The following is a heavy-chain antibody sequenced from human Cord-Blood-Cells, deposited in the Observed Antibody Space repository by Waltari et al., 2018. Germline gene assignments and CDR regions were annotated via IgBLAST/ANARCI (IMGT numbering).Heavy chain of an antibody. J-gene: IGHJ4*02. Sequence: QVQLQQWGAGLLKPSETLSLTCAVYGGSFSGYYWSWILQPPGKGLEWIGEINHSGSTNYNPSLKSRVTISVDTSKNQFSLKLSSVTAADTAVYYCARRGDGDYRYYFDYWGQGTLVTVSS. CDR2: INHSGST. D-gene: IGHD4-17*01. CDR1: GGSFSGYY. V-gene: IGHV4-34*01. CDR3: ARRGDGDYRYYFDY.